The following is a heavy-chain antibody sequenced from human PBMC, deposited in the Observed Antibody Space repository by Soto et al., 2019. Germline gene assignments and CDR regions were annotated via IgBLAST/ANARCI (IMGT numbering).Heavy chain of an antibody. CDR3: TSDCRSNSCSPLNSFDS. V-gene: IGHV4-4*02. D-gene: IGHD2-2*01. CDR1: GGSIRRPNW. J-gene: IGHJ4*02. CDR2: IYPSGST. Sequence: SETLSLTCTVSGGSIRRPNWWTWVRQPPGKGLEWIGEIYPSGSTNYNPSLKSRVTISVDISKSQFSLELTSVTAADTAVYYCTSDCRSNSCSPLNSFDSWGQGALVTVSS.